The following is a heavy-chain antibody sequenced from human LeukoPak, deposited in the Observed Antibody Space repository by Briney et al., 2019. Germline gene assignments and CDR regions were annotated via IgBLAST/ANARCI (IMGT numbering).Heavy chain of an antibody. CDR3: AKGRGYSGYDLLDY. CDR2: ISGSGGST. D-gene: IGHD5-12*01. J-gene: IGHJ4*02. CDR1: GFTFSSYA. V-gene: IGHV3-23*01. Sequence: GGSLRLSCAASGFTFSSYAMSCVRQAPGKGLEWVSAISGSGGSTYYADSVKGRFTISRDNSKNTLYLQMNSLRAEDTAVYYCAKGRGYSGYDLLDYWGQGTLVTVSS.